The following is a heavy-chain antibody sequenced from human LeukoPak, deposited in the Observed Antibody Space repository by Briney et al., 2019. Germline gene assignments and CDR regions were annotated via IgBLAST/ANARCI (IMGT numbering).Heavy chain of an antibody. V-gene: IGHV1-18*01. CDR2: FSAYNGNT. Sequence: ASVKVSCKASGYTFTSYGISWVRQAPGQGLGWRGWFSAYNGNTNYAQKLQGRVTITTDTSTSTASMELRSVRSDDTAVYYCAREGYSSSTSMDVWGQGTTVTVSS. CDR1: GYTFTSYG. J-gene: IGHJ6*02. CDR3: AREGYSSSTSMDV. D-gene: IGHD6-6*01.